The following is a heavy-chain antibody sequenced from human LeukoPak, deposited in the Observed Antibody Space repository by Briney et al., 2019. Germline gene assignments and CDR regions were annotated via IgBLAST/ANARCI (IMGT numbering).Heavy chain of an antibody. Sequence: GGSLRLSCAASGFTFSSYWMSWVRQAPGKGLEWVANIKQDGSEKYYVDSVKGRFTISRDNAKNSLYLQMNSLRAEDTAVYYCARDRVAARQWGYYYMDVWGKGTTVTVSS. CDR3: ARDRVAARQWGYYYMDV. J-gene: IGHJ6*03. V-gene: IGHV3-7*01. CDR2: IKQDGSEK. CDR1: GFTFSSYW. D-gene: IGHD6-6*01.